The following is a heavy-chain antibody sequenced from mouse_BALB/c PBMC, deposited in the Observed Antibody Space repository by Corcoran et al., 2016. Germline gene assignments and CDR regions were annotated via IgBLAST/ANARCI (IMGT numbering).Heavy chain of an antibody. Sequence: EVQLQQSGAELVKPGASVKLSCTASGFNIKDTYMHWVKQRPEQGLEWIGRIDPANGNTKYDTKFQGKATITADTSSNTAYLQLSSLTSEDTAVYYCGSWDWYFDVWGAGTTVTVSS. CDR1: GFNIKDTY. J-gene: IGHJ1*01. V-gene: IGHV14-3*02. CDR3: GSWDWYFDV. CDR2: IDPANGNT.